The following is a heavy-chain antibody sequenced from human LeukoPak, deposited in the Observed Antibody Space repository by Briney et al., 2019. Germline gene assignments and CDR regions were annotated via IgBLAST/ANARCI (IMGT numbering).Heavy chain of an antibody. Sequence: SETLSLTCTVSGGSISSSSYYWGWIRQPPGKGLEWIGSIYYSGSTYYNPSLKSRVTISVDTSKNQFSLRLNSVTAADTAVYYCAKVAGRGYSYGPHGGEFAFDIWGQGTMVTVSS. D-gene: IGHD5-18*01. J-gene: IGHJ3*02. CDR2: IYYSGST. CDR3: AKVAGRGYSYGPHGGEFAFDI. V-gene: IGHV4-39*07. CDR1: GGSISSSSYY.